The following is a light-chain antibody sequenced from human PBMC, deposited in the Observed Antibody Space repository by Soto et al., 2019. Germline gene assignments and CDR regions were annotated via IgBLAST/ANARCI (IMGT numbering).Light chain of an antibody. CDR1: QSISSY. J-gene: IGKJ1*01. V-gene: IGKV3-20*01. CDR3: QQYGNSLTWT. CDR2: GAS. Sequence: EVVLTQSPGTLSLSPGERATLSCWASQSISSYLAWYQKKPGQAPRLLIYGASSQASGIPDRFSGSGSGTDFTLTISRLEPEDFAVYYCQQYGNSLTWTFGQGTKVDIK.